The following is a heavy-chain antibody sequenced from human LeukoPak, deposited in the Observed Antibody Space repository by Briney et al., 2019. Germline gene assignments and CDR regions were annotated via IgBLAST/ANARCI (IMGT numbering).Heavy chain of an antibody. CDR1: GFTFRSCV. V-gene: IGHV3-30-3*01. D-gene: IGHD2-21*02. CDR3: AVYCSGGCYSGLV. J-gene: IGHJ4*02. CDR2: VSYEDGSNK. Sequence: GGSLRLSCAASGFTFRSCVMHWVRQAPGKGLEWVAAVSYEDGSNKYYADSVKGRFTISRDNSKNTLYLQMNTLRAEDTAVYYCAVYCSGGCYSGLVWGQGTLVTVSS.